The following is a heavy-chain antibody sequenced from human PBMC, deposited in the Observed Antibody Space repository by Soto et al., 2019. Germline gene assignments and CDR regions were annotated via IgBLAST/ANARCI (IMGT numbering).Heavy chain of an antibody. CDR3: ARGGSLLRFLEWFSLDP. Sequence: VSVNVSCKAAGYAFTIYGISWVRQAPRRGLEWMGWISAYNGNTNYAQKLQGRVTMTTDTSTSTAYMELRSLRSDDTAVYYCARGGSLLRFLEWFSLDPWGQGTLLTVSS. CDR2: ISAYNGNT. V-gene: IGHV1-18*01. CDR1: GYAFTIYG. D-gene: IGHD3-3*01. J-gene: IGHJ5*02.